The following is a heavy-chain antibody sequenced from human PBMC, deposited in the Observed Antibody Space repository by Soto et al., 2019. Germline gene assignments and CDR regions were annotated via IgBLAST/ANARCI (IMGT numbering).Heavy chain of an antibody. CDR2: IIPIFGTA. CDR1: GGTFSSYA. V-gene: IGHV1-69*13. D-gene: IGHD6-13*01. Sequence: SVNVSCKASGGTFSSYAISWVRLAPGQGLEWMGGIIPIFGTANYAQKFQGRVTITADESTSTAYMELSSLRSEDTAVYYCAKKGGYSSSSHYYYYGMDVWGQGTTVTVS. CDR3: AKKGGYSSSSHYYYYGMDV. J-gene: IGHJ6*02.